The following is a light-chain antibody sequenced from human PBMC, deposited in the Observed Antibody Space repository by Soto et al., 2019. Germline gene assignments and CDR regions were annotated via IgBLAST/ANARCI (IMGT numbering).Light chain of an antibody. V-gene: IGLV1-40*01. CDR3: QSYDSSLSGSV. J-gene: IGLJ3*02. CDR1: SSNIGAGYD. CDR2: GNS. Sequence: QSVLTQPPSVSGAPGQRVTISCTGSSSNIGAGYDVHWYQQLPGTAPKLLIYGNSNRPSGVPDRFSGSKSGTSVSLAITGLQAEDEADDYCQSYDSSLSGSVFGGGTKLTVL.